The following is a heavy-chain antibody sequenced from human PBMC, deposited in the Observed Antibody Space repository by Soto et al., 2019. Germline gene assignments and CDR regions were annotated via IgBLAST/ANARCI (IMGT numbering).Heavy chain of an antibody. J-gene: IGHJ4*02. CDR1: GFTFRDYG. CDR2: ISHHGLKE. V-gene: IGHV3-30*18. D-gene: IGHD1-26*01. Sequence: QVQLVESGGGAVRPGRSLRLSCVASGFTFRDYGMHWVRQAPGKGLEWVAGISHHGLKEHYADSVKGRFTISRDNSKKTVYLQLNSLRGDDTAVYYCAKDWVGGSNKYYFEYWGQGTLVTVSS. CDR3: AKDWVGGSNKYYFEY.